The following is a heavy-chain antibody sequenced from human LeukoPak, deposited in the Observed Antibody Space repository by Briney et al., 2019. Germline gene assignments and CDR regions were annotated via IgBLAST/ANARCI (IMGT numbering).Heavy chain of an antibody. CDR1: GFSLRTTGVG. CDR3: AHRVTNSLFDY. V-gene: IGHV2-5*02. D-gene: IGHD4-23*01. J-gene: IGHJ4*02. Sequence: SGPTLLKPTQTLTLTCTFSGFSLRTTGVGVGWIRQPPGKALEWLALIYWDDDKRYSPSLKSRLNITKDPSKNQVVLTMTNMGPVDTATYFCAHRVTNSLFDYWGQGTLVTVSS. CDR2: IYWDDDK.